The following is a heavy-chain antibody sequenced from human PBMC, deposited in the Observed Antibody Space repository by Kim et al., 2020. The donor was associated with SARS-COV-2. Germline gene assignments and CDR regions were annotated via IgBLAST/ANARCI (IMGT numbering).Heavy chain of an antibody. CDR1: GDSVSSDSAA. D-gene: IGHD3-10*01. CDR3: ARARVTLVRGVIIDYYGMDV. V-gene: IGHV6-1*01. CDR2: TYYKSKWYN. Sequence: SQTLSLTCAISGDSVSSDSAAWTWIRQSPSRGLEWLGRTYYKSKWYNDYAAAVKSRITINPDTTKNQFSLQLNSVTPEDTAVYYCARARVTLVRGVIIDYYGMDVWGQGTTVTVSS. J-gene: IGHJ6*02.